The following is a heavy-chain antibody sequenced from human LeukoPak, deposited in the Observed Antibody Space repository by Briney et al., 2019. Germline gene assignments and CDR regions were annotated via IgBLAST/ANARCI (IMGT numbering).Heavy chain of an antibody. J-gene: IGHJ4*02. CDR1: GFTFSDYY. V-gene: IGHV3-11*01. Sequence: GGSLRLSCAASGFTFSDYYMSWIRQAPGKGLEWVSYISSSGSTIYYADSVKGRFTISRDNSKNTLFLQVNSLGAEDTAIYYCAKIAGRYCSGGSCEVDYWGQGTLVIVSS. D-gene: IGHD2-15*01. CDR3: AKIAGRYCSGGSCEVDY. CDR2: ISSSGSTI.